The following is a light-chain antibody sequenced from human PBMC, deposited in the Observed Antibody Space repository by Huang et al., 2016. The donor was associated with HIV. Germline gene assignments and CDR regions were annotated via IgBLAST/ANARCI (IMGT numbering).Light chain of an antibody. CDR3: PQSSSPPPT. CDR2: GAS. J-gene: IGKJ3*01. Sequence: DIQMTQSPSSLSASVGDRVTITCRAAQSVTKYLNWCQQKPGKAPKPLSYGASSLQTGDPSRFGGSGSETDFPLSISSLQQEDYATYNGPQSSSPPPTFGPGTKVDIQ. CDR1: QSVTKY. V-gene: IGKV1-39*01.